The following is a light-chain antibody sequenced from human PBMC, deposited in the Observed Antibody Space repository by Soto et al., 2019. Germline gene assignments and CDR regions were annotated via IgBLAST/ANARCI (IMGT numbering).Light chain of an antibody. CDR1: SSDIGAGYR. Sequence: QSVLTQPPSVSGAPGERVTISCTGSSSDIGAGYRVRWYQQVPGTAPKLLIYDNTNRPSGVSVRFSGSKSGTSASLAISGLQAEDEADYYCSSYTSSSTLGYVFGTGTKLTVL. J-gene: IGLJ1*01. V-gene: IGLV1-40*01. CDR2: DNT. CDR3: SSYTSSSTLGYV.